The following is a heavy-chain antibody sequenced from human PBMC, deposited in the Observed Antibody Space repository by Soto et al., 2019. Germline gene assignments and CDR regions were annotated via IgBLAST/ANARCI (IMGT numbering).Heavy chain of an antibody. D-gene: IGHD3-10*01. CDR3: ARGVGSGSYYNQYNWFDP. Sequence: ASVKVSCKASGYTFTNYGISWVRQAPGQGLEWMGWINVYNGNTKYAQKVQGRVTMTTDTSTSTAYMELRSLRSDDTAVYYCARGVGSGSYYNQYNWFDPWGQGTLGTVS. CDR1: GYTFTNYG. CDR2: INVYNGNT. J-gene: IGHJ5*02. V-gene: IGHV1-18*01.